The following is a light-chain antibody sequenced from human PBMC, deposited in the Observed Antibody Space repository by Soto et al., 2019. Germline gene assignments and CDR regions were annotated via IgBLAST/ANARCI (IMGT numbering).Light chain of an antibody. Sequence: EIVVTQSPATLSVSPGERATLSCRASQSVGNIFDWYQQNPGQAPRLLIFATSTRATGVPARVNSSGSGTEFTLTISSLQSEDVAGYYCQQYGAWPLTFGEGAKV. CDR2: ATS. CDR1: QSVGNI. J-gene: IGKJ4*01. V-gene: IGKV3-15*01. CDR3: QQYGAWPLT.